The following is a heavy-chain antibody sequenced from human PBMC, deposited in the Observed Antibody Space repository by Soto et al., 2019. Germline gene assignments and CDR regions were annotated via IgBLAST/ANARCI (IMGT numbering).Heavy chain of an antibody. V-gene: IGHV3-15*01. CDR3: TTYSGAAFEY. Sequence: WMNWVRQAPGKGLEWVGRIRSKSDGGTTDYAAPVKGRFTISRDDSKNMVDLQMSSLKTEDTAIYYCTTYSGAAFEYWGQGALVTVSS. J-gene: IGHJ4*02. D-gene: IGHD1-26*01. CDR1: W. CDR2: IRSKSDGGTT.